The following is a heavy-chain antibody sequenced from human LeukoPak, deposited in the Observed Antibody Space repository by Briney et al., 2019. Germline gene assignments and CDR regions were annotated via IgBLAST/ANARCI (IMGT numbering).Heavy chain of an antibody. D-gene: IGHD2-2*01. CDR1: GGSFSGYY. Sequence: PSETLSLTCAVYGGSFSGYYWSWIRQPPGKGLEWIGEINHSGSTNYNPSLKSRVTISVDTSKNQFSLKLSSVTAADTAVYYCARGSIVVVPAANWFDPWGQGALVTVSS. J-gene: IGHJ5*02. CDR2: INHSGST. V-gene: IGHV4-34*01. CDR3: ARGSIVVVPAANWFDP.